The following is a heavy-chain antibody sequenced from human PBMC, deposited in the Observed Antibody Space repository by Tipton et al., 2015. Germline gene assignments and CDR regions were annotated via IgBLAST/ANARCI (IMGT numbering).Heavy chain of an antibody. V-gene: IGHV4-38-2*01. Sequence: TLSLTCAVSAYSISSDYYWGWIRQPPGKGLEWIGSISHSGNTYYNPSLKSRVTMSRDTSKNQFSLKLTSVTAADTAVYYCACQDYDSLTRDYQTVDYWGQGTLVIASS. CDR1: AYSISSDYY. D-gene: IGHD3-9*01. CDR2: ISHSGNT. CDR3: ACQDYDSLTRDYQTVDY. J-gene: IGHJ4*02.